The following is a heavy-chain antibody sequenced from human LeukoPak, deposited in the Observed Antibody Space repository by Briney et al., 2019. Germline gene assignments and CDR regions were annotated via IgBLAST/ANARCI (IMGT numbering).Heavy chain of an antibody. V-gene: IGHV3-74*01. D-gene: IGHD1-26*01. Sequence: SGGSLRLSCAASGFILSSYWMHWVRQAPGKGLVWVSRINSGGSSTSYADSVKGRFTISRDNAKNTLYLQMNSLRDEDTAVYYCARGGSYFIDPFDYWGQGTLVTVSS. CDR1: GFILSSYW. J-gene: IGHJ4*02. CDR3: ARGGSYFIDPFDY. CDR2: INSGGSST.